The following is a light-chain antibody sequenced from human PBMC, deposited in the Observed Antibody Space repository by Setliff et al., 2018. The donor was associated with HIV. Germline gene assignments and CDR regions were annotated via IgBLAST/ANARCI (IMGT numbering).Light chain of an antibody. J-gene: IGLJ1*01. CDR2: QAS. CDR1: SGDVGRYNL. Sequence: QSALTQPASVPGSPGQSITISCTGTSGDVGRYNLVSWYQQQPGKPPKLMIYQASKRPSGVSNRFSGSKSGNTASLTISGLQAEDEADYYCCSNTGSNTYVFGTGTKVPS. CDR3: CSNTGSNTYV. V-gene: IGLV2-23*01.